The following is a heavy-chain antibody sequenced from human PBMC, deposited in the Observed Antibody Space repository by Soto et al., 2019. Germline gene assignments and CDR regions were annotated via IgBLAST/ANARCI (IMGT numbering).Heavy chain of an antibody. CDR2: ISTFNSHT. CDR1: GYTFTSYG. J-gene: IGHJ4*02. V-gene: IGHV1-18*01. D-gene: IGHD2-8*01. Sequence: QVQLLQSGAEVKKPGASVKVSCKASGYTFTSYGISWVRQAPGQGLEWMGWISTFNSHTDYAQKVQGRVAMTTDRPTGPAYMELRSLRSDDTAVYYWARGPLDYPIPDFDYWGQGTLVTFSS. CDR3: ARGPLDYPIPDFDY.